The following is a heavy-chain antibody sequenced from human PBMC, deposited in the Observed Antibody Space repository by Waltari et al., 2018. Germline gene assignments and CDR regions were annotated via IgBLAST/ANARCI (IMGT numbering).Heavy chain of an antibody. D-gene: IGHD3-3*01. CDR2: IAYSGST. V-gene: IGHV4-59*01. CDR3: ARSYDFWSGYPLHY. Sequence: QVQLQESGPGLVKPSETLSLMCSVPGASITNYYWSWVRQPPGKGLEWIGYIAYSGSTRYNPSLKSRATISVDTSKKQFSLRLGSVTAADTAIYYCARSYDFWSGYPLHYWGQGTLVTVSS. J-gene: IGHJ4*02. CDR1: GASITNYY.